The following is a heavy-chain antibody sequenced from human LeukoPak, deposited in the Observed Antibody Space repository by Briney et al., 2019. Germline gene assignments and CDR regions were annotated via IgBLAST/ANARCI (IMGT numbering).Heavy chain of an antibody. V-gene: IGHV4-4*07. Sequence: PSETLSLTCTVSGGSISSYYWSWIRQPAGKGLEWIGRIYTSGSTNYNPSLKSRVTMPVDTSKNQFSLKLSSVTAADTAVYYCARDLWLSGYCSGGSCYVFDYWGQGTLVTVSS. J-gene: IGHJ4*02. CDR1: GGSISSYY. CDR3: ARDLWLSGYCSGGSCYVFDY. CDR2: IYTSGST. D-gene: IGHD2-15*01.